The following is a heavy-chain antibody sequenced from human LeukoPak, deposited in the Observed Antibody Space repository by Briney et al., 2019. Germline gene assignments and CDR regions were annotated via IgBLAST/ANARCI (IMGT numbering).Heavy chain of an antibody. CDR2: IYTSGST. D-gene: IGHD2-2*01. CDR3: ARERLYCSSTSCYPPGPAYYYYGMDV. V-gene: IGHV4-4*07. J-gene: IGHJ6*02. CDR1: GGSISSYY. Sequence: SETPSLTCTVSGGSISSYYWSWIRQPAGKGLEWIGRIYTSGSTNSNPSLKSRVTMSVDTSKNQFSLKLSSVTAADTAVYYCARERLYCSSTSCYPPGPAYYYYGMDVWGQGTTVTVSS.